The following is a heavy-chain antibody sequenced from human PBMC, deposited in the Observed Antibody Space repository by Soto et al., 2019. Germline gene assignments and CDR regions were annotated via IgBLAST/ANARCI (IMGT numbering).Heavy chain of an antibody. V-gene: IGHV4-30-4*01. CDR3: ATGCHVAYSFDH. CDR1: GGSISSGDYY. Sequence: PSETLSLTCTVSGGSISSGDYYWSWIRQPPGKGLEWIGYIYYSGSTYYNPSLKSRVTISVDTSKNQFSLRLSSVTAADTAVYYSATGCHVAYSFDHWGQGTLVTVSS. D-gene: IGHD3-9*01. CDR2: IYYSGST. J-gene: IGHJ4*02.